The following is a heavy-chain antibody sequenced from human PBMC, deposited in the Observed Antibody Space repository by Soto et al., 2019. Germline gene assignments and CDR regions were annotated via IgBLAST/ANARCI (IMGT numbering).Heavy chain of an antibody. CDR3: ATRDTGRVY. D-gene: IGHD5-18*01. V-gene: IGHV4-4*02. J-gene: IGHJ4*02. Sequence: QVQLQESGPGLVKPSGTLSLTCAVSGVSIGSHDWWTWVRQPPGKGLEWIGESHQSGNTNYNSSPESRGTRSLDTSKNHFSLQLSSGTIPDTAVYDCATRDTGRVYWGQGTLVTGSS. CDR2: SHQSGNT. CDR1: GVSIGSHDW.